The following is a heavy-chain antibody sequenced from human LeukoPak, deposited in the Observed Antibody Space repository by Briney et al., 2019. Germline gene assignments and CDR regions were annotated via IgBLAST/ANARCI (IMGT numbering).Heavy chain of an antibody. Sequence: GGSLRLSCAASGFPFNTYVMSWVRQAPGKGLEWVAVISYDGSNKYYADSVKGRFTISRDNSKNTLYLQMNSLRAEDTAVYYCARALYSSSGYLDYWGQGTLVTVSS. CDR2: ISYDGSNK. V-gene: IGHV3-30-3*01. CDR1: GFPFNTYV. D-gene: IGHD6-13*01. J-gene: IGHJ4*02. CDR3: ARALYSSSGYLDY.